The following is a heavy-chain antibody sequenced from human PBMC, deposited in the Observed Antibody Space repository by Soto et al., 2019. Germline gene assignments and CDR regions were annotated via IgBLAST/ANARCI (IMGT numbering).Heavy chain of an antibody. CDR1: GGSISSSNW. D-gene: IGHD3-10*01. CDR2: IYHSGST. Sequence: SETLSLTCAVSGGSISSSNWWSWVRQPPGKGLEWIGEIYHSGSTNYNPSLKSRVTISVDKSISTAFLQWNSLKASDNAIYYCARHSTSAPKDYWGQGTLVTVSS. CDR3: ARHSTSAPKDY. J-gene: IGHJ4*01. V-gene: IGHV4-4*02.